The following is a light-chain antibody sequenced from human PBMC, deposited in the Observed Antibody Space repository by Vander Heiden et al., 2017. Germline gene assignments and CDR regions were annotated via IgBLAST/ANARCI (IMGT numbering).Light chain of an antibody. CDR3: NSRDSSGNRV. CDR1: SLRSYY. CDR2: GKN. Sequence: SSELTLDPAVSVALGQTVRITCHGDSLRSYYASWYQQKPGQAPVLVIYGKNNRPSGIPDRFSGSSSGNTASLTITGAQAEDEADYYCNSRDSSGNRVFGTGTKVTVL. J-gene: IGLJ1*01. V-gene: IGLV3-19*01.